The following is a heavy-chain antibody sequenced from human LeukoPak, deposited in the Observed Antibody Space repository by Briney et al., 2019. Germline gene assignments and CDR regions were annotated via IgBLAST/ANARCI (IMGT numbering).Heavy chain of an antibody. V-gene: IGHV1-2*02. CDR3: ARGTEQWLTAAWFDP. CDR1: GYTFTGYY. CDR2: INPNSGGT. Sequence: ASVKVSCKASGYTFTGYYMHWVRQAPGQGLEWMGWINPNSGGTNYAQKFQGRVTMTRDTSISTAYMELSRLRSDDTAVYYCARGTEQWLTAAWFDPWGQGTLVTVSS. D-gene: IGHD6-19*01. J-gene: IGHJ5*02.